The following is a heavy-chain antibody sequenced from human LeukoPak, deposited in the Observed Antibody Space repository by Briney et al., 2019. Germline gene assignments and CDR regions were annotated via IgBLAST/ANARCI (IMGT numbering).Heavy chain of an antibody. Sequence: ASVKVTCKASGYTFTSYAMHWVRQAPGQRLEWMGWINAGNGNTKYSQEFQGRVTITRDTSASTAYMELSSLRSEDMAVYYYARDGKFRGVDYWGQGTLVTVSS. V-gene: IGHV1-3*03. D-gene: IGHD3-10*01. J-gene: IGHJ4*02. CDR3: ARDGKFRGVDY. CDR2: INAGNGNT. CDR1: GYTFTSYA.